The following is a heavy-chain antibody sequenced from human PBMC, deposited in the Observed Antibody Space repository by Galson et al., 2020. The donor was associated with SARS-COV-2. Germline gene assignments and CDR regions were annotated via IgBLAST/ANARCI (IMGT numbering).Heavy chain of an antibody. CDR1: GFTFSSYG. J-gene: IGHJ4*02. V-gene: IGHV3-33*06. Sequence: GGSLRLSCAASGFTFSSYGMHWVRQAPGKGLEWVAVIWYDGSNKYYADSVKGRFTISRDNSKNTLYLQMNSLRAEDTAVYYCAKDSEGTGTTINGFDYWGQGTLVTVSS. CDR3: AKDSEGTGTTINGFDY. D-gene: IGHD1-7*01. CDR2: IWYDGSNK.